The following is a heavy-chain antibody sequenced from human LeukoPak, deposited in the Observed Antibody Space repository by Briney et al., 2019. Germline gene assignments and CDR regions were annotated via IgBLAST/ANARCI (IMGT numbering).Heavy chain of an antibody. D-gene: IGHD2-21*02. CDR2: INPSGGST. J-gene: IGHJ4*02. CDR1: GYTFTIYY. V-gene: IGHV1-46*01. CDR3: ARGIVVVTAIGPLDFDY. Sequence: ASVKVSCKASGYTFTIYYMHWVRQAPGQGLEWMGIINPSGGSTSYAQKFQGRVTMTRDTSTSTVYMELSSLRSEDTAVYYCARGIVVVTAIGPLDFDYWGQGTLVTVSS.